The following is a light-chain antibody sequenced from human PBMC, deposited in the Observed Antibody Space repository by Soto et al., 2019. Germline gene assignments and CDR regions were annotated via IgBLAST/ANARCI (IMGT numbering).Light chain of an antibody. CDR2: DVT. J-gene: IGLJ2*01. V-gene: IGLV2-11*01. Sequence: QSALAQPRSVSGSPGQSVTISCSGTSSDVGGYNSVSWYQQFPGKAPKLMIYDVTKRPSGVPDRFSGSKSGNTASLTISGLNAEDEADYYCCSYAASDTVVFGGGTKLTVL. CDR1: SSDVGGYNS. CDR3: CSYAASDTVV.